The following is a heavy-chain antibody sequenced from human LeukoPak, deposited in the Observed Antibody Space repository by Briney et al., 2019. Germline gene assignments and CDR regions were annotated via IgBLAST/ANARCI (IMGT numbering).Heavy chain of an antibody. CDR3: ARDRGVVVPAATDGWNWFDP. V-gene: IGHV1-2*04. D-gene: IGHD2-2*01. CDR2: IHPNSGGT. CDR1: GYTFTSYD. J-gene: IGHJ5*02. Sequence: ASVKVSCKASGYTFTSYDINWVRQATGQGLEWMGWIHPNSGGTNYAQRFHDWVTMTRDTSTRTAYMELRLRSDDTAVYYCARDRGVVVPAATDGWNWFDPWGQGTLVTVSS.